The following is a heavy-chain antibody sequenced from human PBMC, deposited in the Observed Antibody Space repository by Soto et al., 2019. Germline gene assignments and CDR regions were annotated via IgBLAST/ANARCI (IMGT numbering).Heavy chain of an antibody. J-gene: IGHJ4*02. D-gene: IGHD4-4*01. CDR1: GDSTSNSNYY. CDR2: IDYYGNT. CDR3: VRGGKYRLQETYYFDY. V-gene: IGHV4-39*01. Sequence: SETLSLTCSVSGDSTSNSNYYWGWIRQPPGRGLEWVGSIDYYGNTYYNPSVKSRVSISVDTSKSQFSVRLTSVTAADTAVYYCVRGGKYRLQETYYFDYWGQGALVTVPS.